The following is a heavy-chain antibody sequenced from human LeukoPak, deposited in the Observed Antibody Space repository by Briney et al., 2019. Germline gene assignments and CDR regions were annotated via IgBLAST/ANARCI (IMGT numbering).Heavy chain of an antibody. CDR1: GFTFNIHW. CDR2: IKPNGNDK. D-gene: IGHD6-13*01. Sequence: GGSLRLSCAASGFTFNIHWMTWVRQTPGKGLEWVATIKPNGNDKFFVDSVKGRFTVSRDNAKTSLYLQMNSLRAEDTALYYCARVTEYSTAGMRYWGQGTLVTVSS. V-gene: IGHV3-7*01. CDR3: ARVTEYSTAGMRY. J-gene: IGHJ4*02.